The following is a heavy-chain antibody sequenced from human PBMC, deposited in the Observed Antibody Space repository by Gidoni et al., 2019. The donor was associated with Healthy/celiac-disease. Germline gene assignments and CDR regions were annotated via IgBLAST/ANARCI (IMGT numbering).Heavy chain of an antibody. CDR1: GFSLSTSGVG. CDR3: AHRQGSYDILTGYNTLYYFDY. V-gene: IGHV2-5*01. Sequence: QITLKESGPTMVKPTQTLTLTCTFSGFSLSTSGVGVGWIRQPPGKALEWLALIYWNDDKRYSPSLKSRLTITKDTSKNQVVLTMTNMDPVDTATYYCAHRQGSYDILTGYNTLYYFDYWGQGTLVTVSS. J-gene: IGHJ4*02. D-gene: IGHD3-9*01. CDR2: IYWNDDK.